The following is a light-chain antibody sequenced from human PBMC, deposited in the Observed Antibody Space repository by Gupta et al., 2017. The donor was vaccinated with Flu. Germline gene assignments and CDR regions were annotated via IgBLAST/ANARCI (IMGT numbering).Light chain of an antibody. CDR2: GGS. V-gene: IGKV3-20*01. J-gene: IGKJ2*03. CDR3: QHDCSSPSS. Sequence: EIVLMQSPGTLSLSPGERATLSCRASQSVSSTSLAWYQQRPCQAPRLVIYGGSTRATGIPDRFRGSGSGADFALTISSLKPEDFAVYYFQHDCSSPSSFGQGTKVEIK. CDR1: QSVSSTS.